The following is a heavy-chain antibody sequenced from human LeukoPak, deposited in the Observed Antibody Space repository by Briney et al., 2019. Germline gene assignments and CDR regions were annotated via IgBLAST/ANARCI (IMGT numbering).Heavy chain of an antibody. D-gene: IGHD3-10*01. V-gene: IGHV3-11*01. CDR2: ISSSGSTI. CDR3: AREGITMVQGVIIANDAFDI. Sequence: GGSLRLSCAASGFTFSDYYMSWIRQAPGKGLEWVSYISSSGSTIYYADSVKGRFTISRDNAKNSLYLQMNSLRAGDTAVYYCAREGITMVQGVIIANDAFDIWGQGTMVTVSS. J-gene: IGHJ3*02. CDR1: GFTFSDYY.